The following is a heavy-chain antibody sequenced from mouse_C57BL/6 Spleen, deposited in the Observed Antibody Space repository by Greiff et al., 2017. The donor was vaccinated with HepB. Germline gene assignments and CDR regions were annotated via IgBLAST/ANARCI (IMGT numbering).Heavy chain of an antibody. CDR1: GYAFSSYW. CDR2: IYPGDGDT. CDR3: AKLLDSSGYDDDY. Sequence: QVQLQQSGAELVKPGASVKISCKASGYAFSSYWMNWVKQRPGKGLEWIGQIYPGDGDTNYNGKFKGKATLTADKSSSTAYMQLSSLTSEDSAVYFCAKLLDSSGYDDDYWGQGTTLTVSS. D-gene: IGHD3-2*02. J-gene: IGHJ2*01. V-gene: IGHV1-80*01.